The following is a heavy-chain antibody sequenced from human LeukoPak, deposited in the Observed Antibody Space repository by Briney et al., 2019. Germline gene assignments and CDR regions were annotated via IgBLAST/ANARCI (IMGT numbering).Heavy chain of an antibody. V-gene: IGHV4-31*03. Sequence: SETLSLTCTVSGGSISSGGYYWSWIRQHPGKGLVWIGYIYYSGSTYYNPSLKSRVTISVDTSKNQFSLKLSSVTAADTAVYYCARGVPNYYGSGSPFDYWGQGTLVTVSS. D-gene: IGHD3-10*01. CDR3: ARGVPNYYGSGSPFDY. J-gene: IGHJ4*02. CDR2: IYYSGST. CDR1: GGSISSGGYY.